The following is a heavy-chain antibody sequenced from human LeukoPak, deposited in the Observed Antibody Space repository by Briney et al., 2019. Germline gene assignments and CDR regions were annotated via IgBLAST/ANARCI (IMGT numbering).Heavy chain of an antibody. Sequence: GGSLRLSCAASGFTFSAHSMNWVRQAPGKGLEWVSSISSSSKYIYYADSVKGRFTISRDNTKNSLYLQMNSLRADDTAVFYCARDPDFYGANQYFDFWGQGILVTVSS. CDR2: ISSSSKYI. CDR3: ARDPDFYGANQYFDF. V-gene: IGHV3-21*01. D-gene: IGHD4-17*01. CDR1: GFTFSAHS. J-gene: IGHJ4*02.